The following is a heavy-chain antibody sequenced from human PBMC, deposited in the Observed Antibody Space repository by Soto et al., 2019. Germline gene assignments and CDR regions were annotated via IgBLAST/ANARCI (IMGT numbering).Heavy chain of an antibody. CDR1: GFAFSSYW. CDR2: ISSNGRNT. CDR3: VKASTVTGVGAYR. D-gene: IGHD6-19*01. Sequence: EVQLVESGGGLVQPGGSLRLYCAASGFAFSSYWMQWVRQAPGKGPVWVSRISSNGRNTTYADPVKGRFTVSRDNAKNTLHLQMTSLRDDDTAVYYCVKASTVTGVGAYRRGQGTLVTVSS. V-gene: IGHV3-74*03. J-gene: IGHJ4*02.